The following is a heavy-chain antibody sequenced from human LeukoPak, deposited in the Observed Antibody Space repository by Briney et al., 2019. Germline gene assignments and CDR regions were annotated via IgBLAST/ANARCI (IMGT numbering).Heavy chain of an antibody. CDR3: AREAYYYDSSGYYWDY. CDR2: IYTSGST. D-gene: IGHD3-22*01. J-gene: IGHJ4*02. Sequence: KPSETLSITCTVSGGSISSYYWSWIRQPAGKGLEWIGRIYTSGSTNYNPSLKSRVTMSVDTSKNQFSLKLSSVTAADTAVYYCAREAYYYDSSGYYWDYWGQGTLVTVSS. V-gene: IGHV4-4*07. CDR1: GGSISSYY.